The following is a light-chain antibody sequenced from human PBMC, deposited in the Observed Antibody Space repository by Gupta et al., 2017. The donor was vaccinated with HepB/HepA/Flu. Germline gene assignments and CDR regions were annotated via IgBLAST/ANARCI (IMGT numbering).Light chain of an antibody. V-gene: IGLV3-25*03. CDR1: AFPKQY. Sequence: SYELTQPPSVSVSPGQTARITCSGDAFPKQYAYWYQQKPGQAPVLVIYKGNERPSGIPERFSGSSSGTTVTLTISGVQAEDESDCYWQSADSSGTSGVFGGVTKLSVL. CDR2: KGN. J-gene: IGLJ2*01. CDR3: QSADSSGTSGV.